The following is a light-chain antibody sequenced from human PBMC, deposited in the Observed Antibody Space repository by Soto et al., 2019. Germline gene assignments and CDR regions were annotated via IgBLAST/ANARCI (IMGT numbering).Light chain of an antibody. CDR3: AAWDDSLSGYV. Sequence: QSALTQPPSACGTPGQRVTISCSGSSSNIGSNYVYWYQQLPGTAPKLLIYRNNQRPSGVPDRFSGSKSGTSASLAISGLRSEDEADYYCAAWDDSLSGYVFGTGTKVTVL. J-gene: IGLJ1*01. CDR2: RNN. V-gene: IGLV1-47*01. CDR1: SSNIGSNY.